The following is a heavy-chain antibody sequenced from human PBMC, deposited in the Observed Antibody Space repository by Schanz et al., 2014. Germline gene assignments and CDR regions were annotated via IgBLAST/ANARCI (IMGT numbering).Heavy chain of an antibody. CDR1: GFTFSSYA. Sequence: VQLVDSGGGLVKPGGSLRLSCAASGFTFSSYAMSWVRQAPGKGLEWVSAINTGVNTYYADSVRGRFTMSRDNSKNTLYLQMNSLRAGDAAVYYCARGLIAAAGGAFDYWGQGTLVAVSA. CDR2: INTGVNT. CDR3: ARGLIAAAGGAFDY. V-gene: IGHV3-23*04. D-gene: IGHD6-13*01. J-gene: IGHJ4*02.